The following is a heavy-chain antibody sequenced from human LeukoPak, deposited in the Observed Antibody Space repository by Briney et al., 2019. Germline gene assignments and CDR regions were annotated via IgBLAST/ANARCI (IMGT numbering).Heavy chain of an antibody. Sequence: SETLSLTCTVSGGFISSYYWSWIRQPPGKGLEWIGRIDAAGRTNYNPSLRGPVTISVDTSKNQFSLRLSSVTAADAAVYYCARDRITGATRDFYYYYMDVWGKGTTVTVSS. CDR2: IDAAGRT. CDR1: GGFISSYY. D-gene: IGHD7-27*01. V-gene: IGHV4-4*07. CDR3: ARDRITGATRDFYYYYMDV. J-gene: IGHJ6*03.